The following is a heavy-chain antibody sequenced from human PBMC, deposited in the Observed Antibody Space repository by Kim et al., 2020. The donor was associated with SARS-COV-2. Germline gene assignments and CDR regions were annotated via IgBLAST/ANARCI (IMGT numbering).Heavy chain of an antibody. J-gene: IGHJ6*02. V-gene: IGHV1-46*01. Sequence: ASVKVSCKASGYTFTSYYMHWVRQAPGQGLEWMGIINPSGGSTSYAQKFQGRVTMTRDTSTSTVYMELSSLRSEDTAVYYCARDLTLTQYCSGGSCDYYYGMDVWGQETTVTVSS. D-gene: IGHD2-15*01. CDR2: INPSGGST. CDR3: ARDLTLTQYCSGGSCDYYYGMDV. CDR1: GYTFTSYY.